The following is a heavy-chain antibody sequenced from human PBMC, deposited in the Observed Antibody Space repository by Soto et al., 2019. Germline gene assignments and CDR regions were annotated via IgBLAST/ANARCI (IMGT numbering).Heavy chain of an antibody. D-gene: IGHD6-13*01. Sequence: ASETLSLTCTVSGGSISSSSYYWGWIRQPPGKGLEWIGSIYYSGSTYYNPSLKSRVTISVDTSKNQFSLKLSSVTAADTAVYYCAREEQQLYYYYGMDVWGQGTTVTVSS. CDR1: GGSISSSSYY. CDR3: AREEQQLYYYYGMDV. V-gene: IGHV4-39*01. CDR2: IYYSGST. J-gene: IGHJ6*02.